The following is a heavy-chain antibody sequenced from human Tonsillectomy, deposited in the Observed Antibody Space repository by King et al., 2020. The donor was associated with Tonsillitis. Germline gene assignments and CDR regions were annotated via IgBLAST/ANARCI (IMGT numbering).Heavy chain of an antibody. CDR3: AKDQWELLPFYYYYYGMDV. Sequence: VQLVESGGGVVQPGGSLRLSCAASGFTFSSYGMHWVRQAPGKGLEWVAFIRYDGSNKYYADYVKGRFTIYRDNSKNKLYLQMNSLRAEDTAVYYFAKDQWELLPFYYYYYGMDVWGQGTTVTVSS. V-gene: IGHV3-30*02. CDR2: IRYDGSNK. D-gene: IGHD1-26*01. CDR1: GFTFSSYG. J-gene: IGHJ6*02.